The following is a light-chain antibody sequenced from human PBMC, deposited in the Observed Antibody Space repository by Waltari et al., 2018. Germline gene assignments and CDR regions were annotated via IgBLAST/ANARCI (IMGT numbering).Light chain of an antibody. CDR2: DVS. CDR1: NSDVGDFDF. Sequence: QSALTQPASVSGSPGQSITISCTGTNSDVGDFDFVSWYQQHPGEAPKLLIYDVSNRPRGVSLRFSGSRSGNTASLTISGLQAEDEADYYCSSYTASRALEVLFGGGTKLTVL. CDR3: SSYTASRALEVL. V-gene: IGLV2-14*03. J-gene: IGLJ2*01.